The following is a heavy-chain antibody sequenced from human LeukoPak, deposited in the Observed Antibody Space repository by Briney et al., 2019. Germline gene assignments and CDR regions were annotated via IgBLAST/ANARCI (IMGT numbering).Heavy chain of an antibody. CDR2: IYYSGST. J-gene: IGHJ4*01. V-gene: IGHV4-59*01. D-gene: IGHD3-10*01. Sequence: SETLTLMCTLSGAFIRNWYGRCIRQPPGKGLEWIGYIYYSGSTNYNPSLRSRVTISVDTSKNQFYLKMNSVTAADTAVYYCDRMKVVRAWSLVYWGHGTLVTVSS. CDR3: DRMKVVRAWSLVY. CDR1: GAFIRNWY.